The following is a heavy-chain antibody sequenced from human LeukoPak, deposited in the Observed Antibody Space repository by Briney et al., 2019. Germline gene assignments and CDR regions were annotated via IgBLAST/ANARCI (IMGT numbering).Heavy chain of an antibody. CDR2: MYHSGST. D-gene: IGHD2-15*01. V-gene: IGHV4-30-2*01. Sequence: SETLSLTCAVSGGSISSGGYSWSWIRHPSGKGLEWSGCMYHSGSTYYNPSLKSRVTISVDRSKNQFSLKLNSVTAADTAVYYCARGGGCSGGSCYSPFDYWGQGTLVTVSS. CDR1: GGSISSGGYS. CDR3: ARGGGCSGGSCYSPFDY. J-gene: IGHJ4*02.